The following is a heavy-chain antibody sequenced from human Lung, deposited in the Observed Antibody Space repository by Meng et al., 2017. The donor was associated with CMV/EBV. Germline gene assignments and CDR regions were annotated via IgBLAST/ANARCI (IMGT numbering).Heavy chain of an antibody. Sequence: QVQWGEAGPALEKPSATLSLACAVPGDCITNHNWLAWVRQPPGKGLEWIGEIPHRGSSAYNPSLKSRVSMSIDKSKNQFSLKLTSVTAADTAVYHCLRRSGGSVWGQGTLVTVSS. J-gene: IGHJ1*01. V-gene: IGHV4-4*02. CDR2: IPHRGSS. D-gene: IGHD3-10*01. CDR1: GDCITNHNW. CDR3: LRRSGGSV.